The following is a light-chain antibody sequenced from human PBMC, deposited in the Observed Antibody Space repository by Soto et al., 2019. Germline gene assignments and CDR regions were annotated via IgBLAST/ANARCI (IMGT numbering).Light chain of an antibody. Sequence: QSALTQPASVSGSPGQSITISCTGSSSDVGGYDFVSWYQHHPGKAPILMIFDVSNRPSAVSNRFSGSKSGNTASLTISGLQAEDECDYYCASYTSRSTLVFGTGTKLTVL. V-gene: IGLV2-14*03. CDR1: SSDVGGYDF. CDR2: DVS. CDR3: ASYTSRSTLV. J-gene: IGLJ1*01.